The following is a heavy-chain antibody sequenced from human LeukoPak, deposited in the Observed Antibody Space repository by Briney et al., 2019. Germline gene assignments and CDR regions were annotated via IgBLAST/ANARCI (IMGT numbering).Heavy chain of an antibody. Sequence: ASVKVSCKASGGTFSSYAISWVRQAPGQGLEWMGRIIPILGIANYAQKFQGRVTITADKSTSTAYTELSSLRSEDTAVYYCAGYNWNLRYFDYWGQGTLVTVSS. CDR1: GGTFSSYA. V-gene: IGHV1-69*04. CDR3: AGYNWNLRYFDY. CDR2: IIPILGIA. J-gene: IGHJ4*02. D-gene: IGHD1-7*01.